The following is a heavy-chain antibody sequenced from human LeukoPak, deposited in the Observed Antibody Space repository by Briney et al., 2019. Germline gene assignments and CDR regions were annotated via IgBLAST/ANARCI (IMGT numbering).Heavy chain of an antibody. CDR2: ISGSGGST. J-gene: IGHJ4*02. CDR1: GFTFSNHW. V-gene: IGHV3-23*01. Sequence: PGGSLRLSCAASGFTFSNHWMSWVRHAPGTGLEWVSAISGSGGSTYYADSVKGRFTISRDNSKNTLYLQMNSLRAEDTAVYYCANPDSSGYYPYYFDYWGQGTLVTVSS. D-gene: IGHD3-22*01. CDR3: ANPDSSGYYPYYFDY.